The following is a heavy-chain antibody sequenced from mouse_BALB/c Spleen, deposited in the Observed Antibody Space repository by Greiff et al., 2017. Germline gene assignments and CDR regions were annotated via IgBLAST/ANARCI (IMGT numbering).Heavy chain of an antibody. CDR3: ARGDDGYYSWYFDV. CDR1: GFTFSSYA. Sequence: EVQLVESGGGLVKPGGSLKLSCAASGFTFSSYAMSWVRQTPEKRLEWVASISSGGSTYYPDSVKGRFTISRDNARNILYLQMSSLRSEDTAMYYCARGDDGYYSWYFDVWGAGTTVTVSS. V-gene: IGHV5-6-5*01. D-gene: IGHD2-3*01. J-gene: IGHJ1*01. CDR2: ISSGGST.